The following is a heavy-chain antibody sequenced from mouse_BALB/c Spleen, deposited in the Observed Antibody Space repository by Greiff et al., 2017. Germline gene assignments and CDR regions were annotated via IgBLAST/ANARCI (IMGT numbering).Heavy chain of an antibody. Sequence: EVKLMESGPELEKPGASVKISCKASGYSFTGYNMNWVKQSNGKSLEWIGNIDPYYGGTSYNQKFKGKATLTVDKSSSTAYMQLKTLTSEDSAVYYFARLKDFGDGYAIDYWGQGTSVTVSS. J-gene: IGHJ4*01. CDR2: IDPYYGGT. CDR1: GYSFTGYN. V-gene: IGHV1-39*01. CDR3: ARLKDFGDGYAIDY. D-gene: IGHD3-3*01.